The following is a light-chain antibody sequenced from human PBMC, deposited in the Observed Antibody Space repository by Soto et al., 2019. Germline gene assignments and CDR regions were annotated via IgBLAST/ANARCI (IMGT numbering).Light chain of an antibody. CDR2: DVS. J-gene: IGLJ1*01. Sequence: QSVLAQPASVSGSPGQSITISCTGTSSDVGGYSYVSWYQQLPGKAPKLMIYDVSDRPSGVSNRFSGSKSGNTASLTISGLQAEDEADYYCSSYTSSSLYVFGTGTKVTV. CDR3: SSYTSSSLYV. V-gene: IGLV2-14*01. CDR1: SSDVGGYSY.